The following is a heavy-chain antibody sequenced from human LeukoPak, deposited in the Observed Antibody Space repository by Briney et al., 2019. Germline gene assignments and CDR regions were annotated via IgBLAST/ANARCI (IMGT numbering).Heavy chain of an antibody. CDR2: ISGSGGST. V-gene: IGHV3-23*01. CDR3: AKGPGGGYLLEATPLFDP. J-gene: IGHJ5*02. D-gene: IGHD3-16*02. Sequence: GGSLRLSCAASGFTFSSDAMNWVRQAPGKGLEWFSAISGSGGSTYYADSVKGRFTISRDNSKNTLYLQMNSLRAEDTAVYYFAKGPGGGYLLEATPLFDPWGQGTLVTVSS. CDR1: GFTFSSDA.